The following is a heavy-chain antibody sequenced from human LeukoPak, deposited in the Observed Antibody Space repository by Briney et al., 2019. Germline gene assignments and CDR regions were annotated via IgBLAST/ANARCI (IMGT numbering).Heavy chain of an antibody. CDR3: ARDQRTLTTVIIGWYFDL. V-gene: IGHV3-7*01. Sequence: GGSLSLSCAASGFTVSSNYMSWVRQAPGKGLDWVANINQDGSVRYYVASVKGRVTISRDNANILVHLQMNSLRAEDTAVYYCARDQRTLTTVIIGWYFDLWGRGTLVTVSS. CDR2: INQDGSVR. D-gene: IGHD4-17*01. CDR1: GFTVSSNY. J-gene: IGHJ2*01.